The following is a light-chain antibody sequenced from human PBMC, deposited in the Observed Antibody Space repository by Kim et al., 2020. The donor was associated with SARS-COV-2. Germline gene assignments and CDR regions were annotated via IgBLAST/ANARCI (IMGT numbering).Light chain of an antibody. Sequence: VPPGERATRSCRASQSVTSNLAWYQQRPGQAPRLLIYGASTRATGIPARFSGSGSGTDFTLTISSLQSEDFAVYYCQQYNNWPPPFGQGTRLEIK. CDR3: QQYNNWPPP. V-gene: IGKV3-15*01. J-gene: IGKJ5*01. CDR1: QSVTSN. CDR2: GAS.